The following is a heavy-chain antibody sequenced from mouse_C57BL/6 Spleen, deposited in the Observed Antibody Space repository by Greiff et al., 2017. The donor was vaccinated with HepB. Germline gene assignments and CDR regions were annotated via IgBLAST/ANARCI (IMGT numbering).Heavy chain of an antibody. CDR3: ALYYGSSYWYFDV. CDR1: GFNIKNTY. J-gene: IGHJ1*03. D-gene: IGHD1-1*01. V-gene: IGHV14-3*01. Sequence: EVQLQQSVAELVRPGASVKLSCTASGFNIKNTYMHWVKQRPEQGLEWIGRIDPANGNTKYAPKFQGKATITADTASNTAYLQLSSLTSEDTALYYCALYYGSSYWYFDVWGTGTTVTVSS. CDR2: IDPANGNT.